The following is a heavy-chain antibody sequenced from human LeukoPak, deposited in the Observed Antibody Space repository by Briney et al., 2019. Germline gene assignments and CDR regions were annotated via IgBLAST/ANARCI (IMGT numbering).Heavy chain of an antibody. J-gene: IGHJ4*02. V-gene: IGHV1-3*04. D-gene: IGHD6-19*01. Sequence: ASVKVSCKASGYPFTSYPIHWVRQAPGRRLEWMGWINTGNGDTKYSQQFQGRVTVTRDTSASTAYMEVSSLRSEDTAVYYCARNMAVAGTPGVWGQGTLVTVSS. CDR3: ARNMAVAGTPGV. CDR1: GYPFTSYP. CDR2: INTGNGDT.